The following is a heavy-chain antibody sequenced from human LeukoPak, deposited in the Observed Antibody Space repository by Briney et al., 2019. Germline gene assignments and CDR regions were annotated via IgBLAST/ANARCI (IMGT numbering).Heavy chain of an antibody. Sequence: PGGSLRLSCAASGFTFSSYSMNWVRQAPGKGLEWVSCISSSSSYIYYADSVKGRFTISRDNAKNSLYLQMNSLRAEDTAVYYCAREGGSSWIYYYYYYYMDVWGKGTTVTVSS. CDR1: GFTFSSYS. J-gene: IGHJ6*03. CDR2: ISSSSSYI. V-gene: IGHV3-21*01. CDR3: AREGGSSWIYYYYYYYMDV. D-gene: IGHD6-13*01.